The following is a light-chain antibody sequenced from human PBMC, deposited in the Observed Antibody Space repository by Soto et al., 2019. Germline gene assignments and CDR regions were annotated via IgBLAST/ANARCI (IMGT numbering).Light chain of an antibody. CDR1: SSDVGGYNY. V-gene: IGLV2-14*01. CDR3: TSYTSISLYV. CDR2: EVS. Sequence: QYVLTQPASVSGSPGQSITISCTGTSSDVGGYNYVSWYQQHPGKAPKLMIYEVSNRPSGVSNRFSGSKSGNTASLTISGLQAVDEADYYCTSYTSISLYVFGTGTKV. J-gene: IGLJ1*01.